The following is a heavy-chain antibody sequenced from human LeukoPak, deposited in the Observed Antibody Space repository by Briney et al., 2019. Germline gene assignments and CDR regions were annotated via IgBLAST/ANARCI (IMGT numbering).Heavy chain of an antibody. V-gene: IGHV4-34*01. D-gene: IGHD6-13*01. CDR2: INHSGST. J-gene: IGHJ4*02. CDR1: GGSFSGYY. Sequence: SETLSLTCAVYGGSFSGYYWSWLRQPPGKGLEWIGEINHSGSTNYNPSLKSRVTISVDTSKNQFSLKLSSVTAADTAVYYCARYRSSSWYGVYYFDYWGQGTLVTVSS. CDR3: ARYRSSSWYGVYYFDY.